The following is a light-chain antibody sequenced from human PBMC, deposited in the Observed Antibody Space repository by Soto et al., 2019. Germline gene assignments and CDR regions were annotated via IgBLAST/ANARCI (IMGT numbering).Light chain of an antibody. CDR1: HTISRW. CDR3: LQLNSYPRT. CDR2: KAS. Sequence: DIQMTQSPSTLSGSVGDRVTITCRASHTISRWLAWYQQKPGKAPKLLIYKASTLKSGAPSSFSGSGSGTEITLTIISLQPEDFATYYCLQLNSYPRTFGQGTKVDIK. V-gene: IGKV1-5*03. J-gene: IGKJ1*01.